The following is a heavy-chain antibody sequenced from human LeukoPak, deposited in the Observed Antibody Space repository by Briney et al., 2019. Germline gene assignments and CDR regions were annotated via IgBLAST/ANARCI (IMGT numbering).Heavy chain of an antibody. D-gene: IGHD2-15*01. Sequence: GGSLRLSCAASGFTFSSYSMNWVRQAPGKGLEWVPSISSSSSYIYYADSVKGRFTISRDNAKNSLYLQMNSLRAEDTAVYYCASGRYCSGGSCYMDYWGQGTLVTVSS. V-gene: IGHV3-21*01. CDR3: ASGRYCSGGSCYMDY. J-gene: IGHJ4*02. CDR1: GFTFSSYS. CDR2: ISSSSSYI.